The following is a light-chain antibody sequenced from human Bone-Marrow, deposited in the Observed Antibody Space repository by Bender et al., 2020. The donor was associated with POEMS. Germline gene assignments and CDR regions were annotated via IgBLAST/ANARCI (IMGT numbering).Light chain of an antibody. Sequence: QSALTQPASVSGSPGQSITISCTGTSSDVGGYNYVSWFQQHPGKAPKLMIYDVTKRPSGVSNRFSGSKSGNTASLTISGLQTEDEGDYYCQSYDNSLGGWVFGGGTKLTVL. CDR3: QSYDNSLGGWV. CDR1: SSDVGGYNY. CDR2: DVT. V-gene: IGLV2-14*01. J-gene: IGLJ3*02.